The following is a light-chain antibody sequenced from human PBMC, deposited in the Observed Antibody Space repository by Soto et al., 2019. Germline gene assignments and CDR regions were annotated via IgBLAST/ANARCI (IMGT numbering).Light chain of an antibody. CDR1: SSDVGAYDF. CDR3: SSYTSSSTRV. CDR2: EVS. Sequence: QSVLTQPASVSGSPGQSITISCTGTSSDVGAYDFVSWYQQHTDKAPKLMIYEVSNRPSGVFNRFSGSKSVNTATLTISGLQAEDEADYYCSSYTSSSTRVFGTGTKVTVL. J-gene: IGLJ1*01. V-gene: IGLV2-14*03.